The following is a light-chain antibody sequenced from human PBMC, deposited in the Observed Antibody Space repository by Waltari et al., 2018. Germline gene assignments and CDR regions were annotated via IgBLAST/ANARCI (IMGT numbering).Light chain of an antibody. CDR3: NSYTSSSTFYV. J-gene: IGLJ1*01. CDR1: SSDVGGYDF. V-gene: IGLV2-14*03. CDR2: DVS. Sequence: QSALTQPASVSGSPGQSITLSCTGTSSDVGGYDFVSWYQQHPGKAPKLLIYDVSKRPSGVSNRFSGSKSGNTASLTISGLQAEDEADYFCNSYTSSSTFYVFGTGTKVTVL.